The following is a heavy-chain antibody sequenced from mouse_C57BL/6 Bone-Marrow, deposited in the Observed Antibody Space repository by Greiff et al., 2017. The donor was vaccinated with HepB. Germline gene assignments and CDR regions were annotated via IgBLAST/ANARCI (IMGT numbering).Heavy chain of an antibody. J-gene: IGHJ4*01. V-gene: IGHV1-5*01. CDR2: IYPGNSDT. Sequence: EVQLQQSGTVLARPGASVKMSCKTSGYTFTSYWMHWVKQRPGQGLEWIGAIYPGNSDTSYNQKFKGKAKLTAVTSASTAYMELSSLTNEDSAVYYCTESYHYGSTYAMDYWGQGTSVTVSS. CDR1: GYTFTSYW. D-gene: IGHD1-1*01. CDR3: TESYHYGSTYAMDY.